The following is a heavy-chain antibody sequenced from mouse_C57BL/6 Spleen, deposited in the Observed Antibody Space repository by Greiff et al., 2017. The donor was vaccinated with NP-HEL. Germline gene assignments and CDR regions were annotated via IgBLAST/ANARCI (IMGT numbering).Heavy chain of an antibody. CDR2: INPNNGGT. CDR1: GYTFTDYY. CDR3: ARGGANWDPYWYFDV. V-gene: IGHV1-26*01. J-gene: IGHJ1*03. D-gene: IGHD4-1*01. Sequence: VQLQQSGPELVKPGASVKISCKASGYTFTDYYMNWVKQSHGKSLEWIGDINPNNGGTSYNQKFKGKATLTVDKSSSTAYMELRSLTSEDSAVYYCARGGANWDPYWYFDVWGTGTTVTVSS.